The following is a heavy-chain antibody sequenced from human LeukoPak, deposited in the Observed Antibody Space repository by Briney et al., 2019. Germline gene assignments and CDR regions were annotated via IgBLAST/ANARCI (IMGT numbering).Heavy chain of an antibody. D-gene: IGHD3-16*01. J-gene: IGHJ4*02. CDR1: GASISSYY. CDR3: ARDSRGGGPDFDY. CDR2: IYVSGST. V-gene: IGHV4-4*07. Sequence: ESSETLSLTCPVSGASISSYYWNWIRQPAGKGLEWIGRIYVSGSTTYNPSLRSRVTMSIDTSKNQVSLTLRSVTAADTAVYYRARDSRGGGPDFDYWGQGTLVTVSS.